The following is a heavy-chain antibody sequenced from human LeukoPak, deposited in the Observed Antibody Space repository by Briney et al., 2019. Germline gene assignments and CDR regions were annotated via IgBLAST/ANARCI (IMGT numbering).Heavy chain of an antibody. CDR3: ARSPPQYYDILTGYFKDWYFDL. CDR2: IYHSGST. V-gene: IGHV4-59*12. Sequence: SETLSLTCTVSGGSISSYYWSWIRQPPGKGLEWIGYIYHSGSTYYNPSLKSRITISVDRSKNQFSLKLSSVTAADTAVYYCARSPPQYYDILTGYFKDWYFDLWGRGTLVTVSS. D-gene: IGHD3-9*01. CDR1: GGSISSYY. J-gene: IGHJ2*01.